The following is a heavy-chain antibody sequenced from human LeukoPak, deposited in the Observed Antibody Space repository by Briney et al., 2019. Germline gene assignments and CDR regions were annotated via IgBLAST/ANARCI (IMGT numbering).Heavy chain of an antibody. CDR2: INHSGST. Sequence: SETLSLTCAVYGGSFSGYYWSWIRQPPGKGLEWIGEINHSGSTNYNPSLKSRVTISVDTSKNQFSLKLSSVTAADTAVYYCARVKTGYYYDSSGYYLEYWGQGTLVTVSS. CDR3: ARVKTGYYYDSSGYYLEY. V-gene: IGHV4-34*01. CDR1: GGSFSGYY. D-gene: IGHD3-22*01. J-gene: IGHJ4*02.